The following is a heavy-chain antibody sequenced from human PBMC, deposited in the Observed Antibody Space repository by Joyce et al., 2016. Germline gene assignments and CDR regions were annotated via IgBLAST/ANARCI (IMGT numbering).Heavy chain of an antibody. J-gene: IGHJ4*02. Sequence: EVQLVQSGGEVKKPGESLKISCKGVGYSFTSYWLGWVRQMPGKGLELMGFMNAEDSETRYSPSFQGQVTISDDRSIKTARLRWGSLGASDTAIYYCARSAVRGTLSPFFDYWGQGSLVTVSS. V-gene: IGHV5-51*01. CDR3: ARSAVRGTLSPFFDY. D-gene: IGHD3-16*01. CDR1: GYSFTSYW. CDR2: MNAEDSET.